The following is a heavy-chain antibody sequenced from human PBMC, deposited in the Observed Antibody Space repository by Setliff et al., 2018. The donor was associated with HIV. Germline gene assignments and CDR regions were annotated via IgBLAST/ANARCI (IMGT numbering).Heavy chain of an antibody. CDR1: GFSFDEYG. J-gene: IGHJ2*01. D-gene: IGHD2-15*01. CDR3: ARKVVVAAYYWYFDL. V-gene: IGHV3-20*04. Sequence: GGSLRLSCAASGFSFDEYGMHWVRQVPGKGLEWVSGINWNGGSTRFADSVKGRFTLSRDNAKNSLYLQMNSLRAEDTALYYCARKVVVAAYYWYFDLWGRGTLVTVSS. CDR2: INWNGGST.